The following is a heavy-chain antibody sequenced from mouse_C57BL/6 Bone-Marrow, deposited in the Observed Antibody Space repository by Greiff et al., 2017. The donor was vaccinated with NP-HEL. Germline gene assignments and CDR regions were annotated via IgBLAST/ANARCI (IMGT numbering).Heavy chain of an antibody. V-gene: IGHV3-6*01. J-gene: IGHJ4*01. CDR3: AYSNYVGYYAMYY. D-gene: IGHD2-5*01. Sequence: ESGPGLVKPSQSLSLTCSVTGYSITSGYYWNWIRQFPGNTLEWMGYISYDGSNNYNQSLKNRISITLDTSKNQFFLKLNSVTTEDTATYYCAYSNYVGYYAMYYWGQGTSVTVSS. CDR2: ISYDGSN. CDR1: GYSITSGYY.